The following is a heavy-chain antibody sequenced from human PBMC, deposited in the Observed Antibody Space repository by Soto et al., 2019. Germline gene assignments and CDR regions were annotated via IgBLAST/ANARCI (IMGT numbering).Heavy chain of an antibody. V-gene: IGHV1-18*01. D-gene: IGHD3-10*01. CDR1: GYTFTSYG. CDR2: ISAYNGNT. Sequence: QVQLVQSGAEVKKPGASVKVSCKASGYTFTSYGISWVRQAPGQGLEWMGWISAYNGNTNYAQKLQGRVTMTTDTSTRPAYMELRSLGSDDTAVYYCARGPHYYGSGSYCKGGADYYDYGMDVWGQGTTVTVSS. J-gene: IGHJ6*02. CDR3: ARGPHYYGSGSYCKGGADYYDYGMDV.